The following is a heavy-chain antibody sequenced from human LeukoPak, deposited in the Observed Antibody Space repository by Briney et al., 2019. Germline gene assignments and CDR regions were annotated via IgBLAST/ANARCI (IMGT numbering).Heavy chain of an antibody. CDR2: ISAYNGNT. CDR3: ARERSTTYDIMTGYYSYYFDY. J-gene: IGHJ4*02. D-gene: IGHD3-9*01. CDR1: GYTFTSYG. Sequence: GASVKVSCKASGYTFTSYGISWVRQAPGQGLEWMGWISAYNGNTNYAQKLQGRVTMTTDTSTSTAYMELRSLRSDDTAVYYCARERSTTYDIMTGYYSYYFDYWGQGTLVTVSS. V-gene: IGHV1-18*01.